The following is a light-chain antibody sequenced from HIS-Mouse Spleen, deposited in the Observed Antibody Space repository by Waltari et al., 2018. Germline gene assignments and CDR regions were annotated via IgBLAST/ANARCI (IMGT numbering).Light chain of an antibody. CDR3: SSYTSSSTYV. CDR2: DVS. CDR1: SSDVGGSNH. J-gene: IGLJ1*01. V-gene: IGLV2-14*03. Sequence: QSALTQPAPVSGSPGPSITLSRPGTSSDVGGSNHVSWYQQHPGKAPKLMIYDVSNRPSGVSNRFSGSKSGNTASLTISGLQAEDEADYYCSSYTSSSTYVFGTGTKVTVL.